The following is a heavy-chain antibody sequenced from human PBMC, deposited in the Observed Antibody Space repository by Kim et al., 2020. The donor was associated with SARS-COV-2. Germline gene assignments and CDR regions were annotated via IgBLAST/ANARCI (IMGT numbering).Heavy chain of an antibody. D-gene: IGHD3-10*01. CDR1: GFTFSSYA. V-gene: IGHV3-23*01. Sequence: GGSLRLSCAASGFTFSSYAMSWVRQAPGKGLEWVSAISGSGGSTYYADSVKGRFTISRDNSKNTLYLQMNSLRAEDTAVYYCAKPIYGSGSWRHGAFDIWGQGTMVTVSS. CDR2: ISGSGGST. CDR3: AKPIYGSGSWRHGAFDI. J-gene: IGHJ3*02.